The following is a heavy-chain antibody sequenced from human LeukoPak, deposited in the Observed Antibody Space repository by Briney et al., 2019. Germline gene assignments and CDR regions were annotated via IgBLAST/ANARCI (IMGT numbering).Heavy chain of an antibody. CDR1: GGSISSYY. V-gene: IGHV4-4*07. CDR3: AKDDYSSHRYMDV. Sequence: PSETLSLTCTVSGGSISSYYWSWIRQPAGKGLEWIRRIYTSGSTNYNPSLKSRVTMSVDTSKNQFSLKLSSVTAADTAVYYCAKDDYSSHRYMDVWGKGTTVTVSS. D-gene: IGHD4-11*01. CDR2: IYTSGST. J-gene: IGHJ6*03.